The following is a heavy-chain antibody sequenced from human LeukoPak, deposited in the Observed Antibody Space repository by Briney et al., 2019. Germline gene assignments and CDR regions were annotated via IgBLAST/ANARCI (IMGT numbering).Heavy chain of an antibody. V-gene: IGHV1-69*05. J-gene: IGHJ4*02. D-gene: IGHD2-15*01. Sequence: ASVKVSCKASGGTFSSYAISWVRQAPGQGLEWMGGIIPIFGTANYAQKFQGRVTITTDESTSTAYMELSSLRSEDTAVYYCASLGYCSGGSGYFWGQGTLVTVSS. CDR2: IIPIFGTA. CDR3: ASLGYCSGGSGYF. CDR1: GGTFSSYA.